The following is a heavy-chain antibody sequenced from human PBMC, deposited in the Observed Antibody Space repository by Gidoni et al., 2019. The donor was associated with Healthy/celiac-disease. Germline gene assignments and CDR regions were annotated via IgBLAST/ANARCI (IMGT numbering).Heavy chain of an antibody. CDR3: ARRRFDCGGDCSHFDY. J-gene: IGHJ4*02. V-gene: IGHV5-51*01. CDR2: IYPGDSDT. Sequence: EVQLVQSGAEVKKPGESLKISCKGSGYSFTSYWIGWVRQMPGKGLEWMGIIYPGDSDTRYSPSFQGQVTISADKSISTAYLQWSSLKASDTAMYYCARRRFDCGGDCSHFDYWGQGTLVTVSS. CDR1: GYSFTSYW. D-gene: IGHD2-21*02.